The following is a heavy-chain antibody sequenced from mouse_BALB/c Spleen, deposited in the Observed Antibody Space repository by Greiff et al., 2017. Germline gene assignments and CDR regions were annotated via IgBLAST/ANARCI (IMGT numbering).Heavy chain of an antibody. CDR2: IYPGDGDT. J-gene: IGHJ4*01. V-gene: IGHV1-87*01. D-gene: IGHD2-3*01. CDR3: ASLDGYFYAMDY. Sequence: VQLQESGAELARPGASVKLSCKASGYTFTSYWMQWVKQRPGQGLEWIGAIYPGDGDTRYTQKFKGKATLTADKSSSTAYMQLSSLASEDSAVYYCASLDGYFYAMDYWGQGTSVTVSS. CDR1: GYTFTSYW.